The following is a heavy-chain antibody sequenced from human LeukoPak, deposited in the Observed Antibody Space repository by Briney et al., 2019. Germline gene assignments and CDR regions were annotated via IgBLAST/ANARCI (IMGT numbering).Heavy chain of an antibody. CDR3: ARGRGSTSRY. CDR2: ISTYNGNT. V-gene: IGHV1-18*01. Sequence: ASVKVSCKASGYTFTSYGITWVRQAPGQGLGWIGWISTYNGNTNYAQNLQGRVSMTTDTSTSTAYMELRSLRSDDTAVYYCARGRGSTSRYWGQGTLSPSPQ. CDR1: GYTFTSYG. D-gene: IGHD5-12*01. J-gene: IGHJ4*02.